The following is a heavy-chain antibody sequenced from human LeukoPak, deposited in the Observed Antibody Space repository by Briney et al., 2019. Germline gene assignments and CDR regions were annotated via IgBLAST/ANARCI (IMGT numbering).Heavy chain of an antibody. CDR1: GGTFSSYT. CDR3: ARDPGGVVPAVLGYYYGMDV. D-gene: IGHD2-2*01. V-gene: IGHV1-69*04. Sequence: SVKVSCKASGGTFSSYTISWVRQAPGQGLEWMGRIIPILGIANYAQKFQGRVTITADKSTGTAYMELSSLRSEDTAVYYCARDPGGVVPAVLGYYYGMDVWGQGTTVTVSS. CDR2: IIPILGIA. J-gene: IGHJ6*02.